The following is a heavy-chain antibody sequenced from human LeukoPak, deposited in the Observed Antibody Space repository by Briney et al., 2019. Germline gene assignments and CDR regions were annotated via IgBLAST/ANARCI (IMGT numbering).Heavy chain of an antibody. V-gene: IGHV3-7*01. CDR1: GFTFSSYW. Sequence: GGSLRLSCAASGFTFSSYWMSWVRQAPGKGLEWVANIKQDGSEKYYVDSVKGRFTISRDNAKNSLYLQMNSLRAEDTAVYYCARDFLEFSSSALDIDYWGQGTQVTVSS. CDR2: IKQDGSEK. D-gene: IGHD6-6*01. J-gene: IGHJ4*02. CDR3: ARDFLEFSSSALDIDY.